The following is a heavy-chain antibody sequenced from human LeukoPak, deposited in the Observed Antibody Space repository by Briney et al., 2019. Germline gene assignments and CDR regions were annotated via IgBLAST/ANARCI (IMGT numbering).Heavy chain of an antibody. CDR1: GFTFSSYS. J-gene: IGHJ4*02. D-gene: IGHD3-10*01. CDR2: ISSSSSTT. Sequence: GGSLRLSCAASGFTFSSYSMNWVRQAPGKGLEWVSYISSSSSTTQYADSVKGRFTISRDSAKNSPYLQMNSLRDEDTAVYYCARRAAYGSGSYYKKIAGVLDYWGQGTLVTVSS. CDR3: ARRAAYGSGSYYKKIAGVLDY. V-gene: IGHV3-48*02.